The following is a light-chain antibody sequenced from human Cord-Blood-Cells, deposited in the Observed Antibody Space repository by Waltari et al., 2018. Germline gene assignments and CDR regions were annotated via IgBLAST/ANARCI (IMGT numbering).Light chain of an antibody. CDR2: DAS. CDR3: QQRSNWPPIT. Sequence: EIVLTQSPATLSLSPGERATLSCRASQSVSSYLAWYQQKPGQAPRLLIYDASSRATGIPARFSGSGSGTDFTLTISSLEPEDFAVYYGQQRSNWPPITFGQGTRLEIK. J-gene: IGKJ5*01. V-gene: IGKV3-11*01. CDR1: QSVSSY.